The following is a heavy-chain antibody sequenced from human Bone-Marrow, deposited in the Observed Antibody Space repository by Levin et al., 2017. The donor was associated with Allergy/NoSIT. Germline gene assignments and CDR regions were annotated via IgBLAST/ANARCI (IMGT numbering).Heavy chain of an antibody. CDR3: ATPASHFYGSGSYLGF. Sequence: AASVKVSCKASGYTFTSYYAHWVRQAPGQGLEWMGIINPNDGSTDYAQSFQGRITMTRDTSTSTLYMELSSLRSEDTAVYYCATPASHFYGSGSYLGFLGPGTPVIVS. J-gene: IGHJ6*02. CDR1: GYTFTSYY. D-gene: IGHD3-10*01. CDR2: INPNDGST. V-gene: IGHV1-46*01.